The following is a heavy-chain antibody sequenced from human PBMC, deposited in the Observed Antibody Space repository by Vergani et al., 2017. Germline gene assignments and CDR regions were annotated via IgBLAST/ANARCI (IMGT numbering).Heavy chain of an antibody. CDR1: GFIFDNAW. D-gene: IGHD2-15*01. V-gene: IGHV3-15*01. Sequence: EVQLVESGGGLVKPGGSLRLSCEASGFIFDNAWMTWVRQTPGKGLEWVGRIKRKTDGGTTDYAAAVKGRFTISRDDSKNTVYLQMNSLKSEDTAVYRXGTDPGVSVYCIGGSCPAFVDSWGQGTLVTVSS. J-gene: IGHJ4*02. CDR3: GTDPGVSVYCIGGSCPAFVDS. CDR2: IKRKTDGGTT.